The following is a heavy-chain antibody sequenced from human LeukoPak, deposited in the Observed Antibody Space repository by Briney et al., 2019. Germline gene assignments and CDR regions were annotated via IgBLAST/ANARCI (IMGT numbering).Heavy chain of an antibody. J-gene: IGHJ4*02. Sequence: PSETLSLTCTVSSGSISSGRYFWHWIRQPPGKGLNWVGSIYYSGTTSYNPSLKSPVTISIDTTNNQFSLKLSSVTAADTAMYYCARAKGSYYYWGQGTLVTVSS. CDR1: SGSISSGRYF. CDR3: ARAKGSYYY. D-gene: IGHD3-10*01. CDR2: IYYSGTT. V-gene: IGHV4-39*01.